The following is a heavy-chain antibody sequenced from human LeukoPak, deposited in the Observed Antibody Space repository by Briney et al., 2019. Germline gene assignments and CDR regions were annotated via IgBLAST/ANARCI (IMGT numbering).Heavy chain of an antibody. CDR1: GYTFTGYY. D-gene: IGHD3-3*01. V-gene: IGHV1-2*02. J-gene: IGHJ3*02. CDR2: ISPNSVDT. CDR3: ARKRGVGVDTNAFDI. Sequence: ASVKVSCKASGYTFTGYYMHWVRQAPGQGLEWMGWISPNSVDTNYAQKFEGRVTMTRDQSISTAYMELSRLRSEDTAIYYCARKRGVGVDTNAFDIWGQGTMVTVSS.